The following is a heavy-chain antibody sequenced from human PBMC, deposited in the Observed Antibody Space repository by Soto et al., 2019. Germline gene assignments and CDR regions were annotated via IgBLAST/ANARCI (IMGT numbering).Heavy chain of an antibody. CDR3: ARDLAAGDH. D-gene: IGHD6-13*01. Sequence: QVQLVQSGAEVKKPGASVKLSCRTSGYTFTHYYIPWVRQAPGQGLEWLAIINPASGSTNYAQDFQCRVTLTMDTSTTTVYMELSGLRAEDTAIFYCARDLAAGDHWGQGTLVTVS. V-gene: IGHV1-46*01. CDR1: GYTFTHYY. J-gene: IGHJ4*02. CDR2: INPASGST.